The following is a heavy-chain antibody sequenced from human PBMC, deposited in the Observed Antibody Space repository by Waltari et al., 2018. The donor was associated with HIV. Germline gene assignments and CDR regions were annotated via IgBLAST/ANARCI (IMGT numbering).Heavy chain of an antibody. CDR1: GFTFSGFA. V-gene: IGHV3-30*01. D-gene: IGHD4-4*01. Sequence: QVQLVESGGGVVQPGRSLRLSCAASGFTFSGFAMHWVRQTPVKGLEWVALISYDGSNTNYADSVKGRFTISRDNSKNTLYLQINSLRPEDTAVYYCARAVFYSRVYFDFWGQGALVSVSS. CDR3: ARAVFYSRVYFDF. CDR2: ISYDGSNT. J-gene: IGHJ4*02.